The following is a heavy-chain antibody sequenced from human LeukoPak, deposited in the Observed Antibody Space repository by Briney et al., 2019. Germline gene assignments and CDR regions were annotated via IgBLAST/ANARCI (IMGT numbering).Heavy chain of an antibody. Sequence: AGGSLRLSCAASGFTVSSNYMNWVRQAPGKGLEWLSVVSSGGSTYYADSVKGRFTISRDNSKNTLYLQMNSLRAEDTAVYYCARVVPRQYYFDYWGQGTLVTVSS. CDR2: VSSGGST. D-gene: IGHD5-24*01. J-gene: IGHJ4*02. CDR1: GFTVSSNY. V-gene: IGHV3-53*01. CDR3: ARVVPRQYYFDY.